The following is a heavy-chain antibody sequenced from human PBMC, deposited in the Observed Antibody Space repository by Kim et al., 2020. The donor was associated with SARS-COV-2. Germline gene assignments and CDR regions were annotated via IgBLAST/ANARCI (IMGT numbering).Heavy chain of an antibody. J-gene: IGHJ4*02. Sequence: NYSPSLKSRVTMSVDTSKNQFSLMVRLVTAADTAVYYCARENSGYDYLDYWGQGTLVPVSS. D-gene: IGHD5-12*01. V-gene: IGHV4-4*07. CDR3: ARENSGYDYLDY.